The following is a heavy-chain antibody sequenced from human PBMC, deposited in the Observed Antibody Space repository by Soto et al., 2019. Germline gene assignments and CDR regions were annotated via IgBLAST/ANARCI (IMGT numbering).Heavy chain of an antibody. CDR2: VRSKADGGTT. CDR1: TFIFSNSY. V-gene: IGHV3-15*07. D-gene: IGHD1-26*01. J-gene: IGHJ4*02. CDR3: ATTYTGSYSFDFDS. Sequence: EVPLMESGGGLVQPGGSLRLSCAASTFIFSNSYINWVRQAHGKGPEGVGRVRSKADGGTTDYAAPVIGRFTISRNNSKNTLYLQMDSLKTEDTAVYYCATTYTGSYSFDFDSWGQGTLVTVSS.